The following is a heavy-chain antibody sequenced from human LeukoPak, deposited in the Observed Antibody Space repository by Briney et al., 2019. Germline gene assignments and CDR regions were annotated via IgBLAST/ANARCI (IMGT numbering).Heavy chain of an antibody. CDR3: ARDPEIQTTANELDPYYFDY. Sequence: GGSLRLSCAASGFTFSSYGMHWVRQAPGKGLEWVAVISYDGSNKYCADSVKGRFTISRDNSKNTLYLQMNSLRAEDTAVYYCARDPEIQTTANELDPYYFDYWGQGTLVTVSS. CDR2: ISYDGSNK. CDR1: GFTFSSYG. V-gene: IGHV3-30*03. D-gene: IGHD4-11*01. J-gene: IGHJ4*02.